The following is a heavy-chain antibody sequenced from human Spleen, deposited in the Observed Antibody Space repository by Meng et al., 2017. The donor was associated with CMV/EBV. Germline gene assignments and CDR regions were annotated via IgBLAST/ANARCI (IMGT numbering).Heavy chain of an antibody. Sequence: GESLKISCAASGFTFSSYAMHWVRQAPGKGLEWVAVISYDGSNKYYADSVKGRFTISRDNSKNTLYLQMNGLRAEDTAVYYCATTPLVVPAATDYYYYGMDVWGQGTTVTVSS. CDR3: ATTPLVVPAATDYYYYGMDV. D-gene: IGHD2-2*01. CDR2: ISYDGSNK. V-gene: IGHV3-30*04. J-gene: IGHJ6*02. CDR1: GFTFSSYA.